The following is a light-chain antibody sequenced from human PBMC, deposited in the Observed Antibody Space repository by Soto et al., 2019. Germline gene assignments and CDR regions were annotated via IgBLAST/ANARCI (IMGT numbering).Light chain of an antibody. Sequence: DIVLTQSPDSLAVSLGERATINCKSSQRVFCSSGQKNYLAWYQKKPGQPPRLLIHWASTRESGLPDRFSGSGAGTDFALPCSHLQGGDGAVYYCQQDYQAPSFGRANKVEV. J-gene: IGKJ1*01. CDR3: QQDYQAPS. CDR2: WAS. V-gene: IGKV4-1*01. CDR1: QRVFCSSGQKNY.